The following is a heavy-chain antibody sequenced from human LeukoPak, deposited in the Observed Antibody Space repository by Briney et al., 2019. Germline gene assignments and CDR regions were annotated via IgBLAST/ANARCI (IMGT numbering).Heavy chain of an antibody. CDR3: ARSTMVRGVIIPASIDY. J-gene: IGHJ4*02. V-gene: IGHV4-59*01. CDR2: IYYSGST. D-gene: IGHD3-10*01. Sequence: PSETLSLTCTVSGGSISSYYWSWIRQPPGKGLEWIGYIYYSGSTNYNPSLKSRVTISVDTSKNQFSLKLSSVPAADTAVYYCARSTMVRGVIIPASIDYWGQGTLVTVSS. CDR1: GGSISSYY.